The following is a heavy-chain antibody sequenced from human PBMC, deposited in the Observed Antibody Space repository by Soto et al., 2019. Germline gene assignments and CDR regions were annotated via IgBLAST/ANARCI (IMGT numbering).Heavy chain of an antibody. J-gene: IGHJ4*02. D-gene: IGHD4-17*01. CDR2: INSDGSST. CDR1: GFTFSSYW. Sequence: EVQLVESGGGLVQPGGSLRLSCAASGFTFSSYWMHWVRQAPGKGLVWVSRINSDGSSTSYADSVKGRFTISRDNSKNTLYLQMHSLRDEDTAVYYCARGDYGGNWGYWGQGTLVTVSS. CDR3: ARGDYGGNWGY. V-gene: IGHV3-74*01.